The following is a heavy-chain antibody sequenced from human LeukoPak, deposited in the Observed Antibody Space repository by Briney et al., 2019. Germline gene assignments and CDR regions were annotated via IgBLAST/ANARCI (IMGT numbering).Heavy chain of an antibody. CDR2: INPHSGGT. V-gene: IGHV1-2*02. Sequence: ASVKVSCKASGYTFIGYYIHWVRQAPGQGLEWVGWINPHSGGTNYAQKFQGRVTMTRDTSITTAYMELSRLRSDDTALYYCARGHPYYGDYIYDYWGQGTLVTVSS. CDR3: ARGHPYYGDYIYDY. D-gene: IGHD4-17*01. CDR1: GYTFIGYY. J-gene: IGHJ4*02.